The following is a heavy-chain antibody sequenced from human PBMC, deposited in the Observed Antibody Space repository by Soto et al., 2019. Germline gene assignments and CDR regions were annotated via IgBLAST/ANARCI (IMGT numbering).Heavy chain of an antibody. J-gene: IGHJ5*02. CDR1: GYSLSGYY. Sequence: ASVKVSCKASGYSLSGYYLHWVRQAPGQGPEWMGWINPNSGGTKYVQKFKGRVTMTRDTSISTVYLELSRLRSDDTAVYYWARGWGIAAPGPNWFDPWGQGTLVTVSS. D-gene: IGHD6-13*01. CDR3: ARGWGIAAPGPNWFDP. CDR2: INPNSGGT. V-gene: IGHV1-2*02.